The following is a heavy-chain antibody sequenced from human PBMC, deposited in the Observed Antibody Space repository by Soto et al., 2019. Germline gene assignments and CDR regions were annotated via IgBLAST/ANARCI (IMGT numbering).Heavy chain of an antibody. D-gene: IGHD3-3*01. CDR3: ARGGGIFGVVEFDY. CDR2: IYYSGST. J-gene: IGHJ4*02. CDR1: GGSISSYY. V-gene: IGHV4-59*01. Sequence: PSETLSLTCTVSGGSISSYYWSWIRQPPGKGLEWIGYIYYSGSTNYNPSLKSRVTISVDTSKNQFSLKLSSVTAADTAVYYCARGGGIFGVVEFDYWGQGTLVTVSS.